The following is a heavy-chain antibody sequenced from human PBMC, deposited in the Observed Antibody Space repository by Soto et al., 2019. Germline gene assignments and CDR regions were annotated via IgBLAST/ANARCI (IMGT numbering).Heavy chain of an antibody. Sequence: ASVKVSCKASGGTFSSYAISWVRQAPGQGLEWMGGIIPIFGTANYAQKFQGRVTITADESTSTAYMELSSLRSEDTAVYYCARLWVGATDLTYYYYYGMDVWGQGTTVTVSS. CDR2: IIPIFGTA. D-gene: IGHD1-26*01. V-gene: IGHV1-69*13. J-gene: IGHJ6*02. CDR1: GGTFSSYA. CDR3: ARLWVGATDLTYYYYYGMDV.